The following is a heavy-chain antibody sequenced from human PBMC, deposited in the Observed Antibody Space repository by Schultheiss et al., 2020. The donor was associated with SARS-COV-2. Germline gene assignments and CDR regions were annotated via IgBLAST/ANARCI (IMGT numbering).Heavy chain of an antibody. CDR2: IYYSGST. J-gene: IGHJ4*02. CDR1: GGSISSYS. Sequence: SETLSLTCTVSGGSISSYSWSWIRQPPGKGLEWIGYIYYSGSTYYTPSLKSRIAISVDKSKNQFSLKLSSVTAADTAVYYCARDSTDGDYFDYWGQGTLVTVSS. V-gene: IGHV4-59*12. D-gene: IGHD4-17*01. CDR3: ARDSTDGDYFDY.